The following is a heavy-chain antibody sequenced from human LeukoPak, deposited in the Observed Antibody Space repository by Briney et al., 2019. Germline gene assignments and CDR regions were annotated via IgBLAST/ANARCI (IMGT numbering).Heavy chain of an antibody. CDR1: GFIFSNYA. CDR3: AKDGEIAVVKD. D-gene: IGHD3-22*01. V-gene: IGHV3-23*01. Sequence: GGSLRLSCAASGFIFSNYAMSWVRQAPGKGLEWVSDITGSDAATYYADSVKGRFTISRDNSKNALYLQMNSLRADDTAIYYCAKDGEIAVVKDWGQGTLVTVSS. J-gene: IGHJ4*02. CDR2: ITGSDAAT.